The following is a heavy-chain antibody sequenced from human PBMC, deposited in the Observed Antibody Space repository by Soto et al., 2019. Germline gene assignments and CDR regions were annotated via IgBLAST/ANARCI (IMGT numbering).Heavy chain of an antibody. CDR2: IYHSGST. Sequence: SETLSLTCAVSGGSISSGGYSWSWIRQPPGKGLEWIGYIYHSGSTYYNPSLKSRVTISVGRSKNQFSLKLSSVTAAETDVYYCDSGGSTVTTPNAFDIWGQGKMVTVS. V-gene: IGHV4-30-2*01. CDR1: GGSISSGGYS. J-gene: IGHJ3*02. CDR3: DSGGSTVTTPNAFDI. D-gene: IGHD4-17*01.